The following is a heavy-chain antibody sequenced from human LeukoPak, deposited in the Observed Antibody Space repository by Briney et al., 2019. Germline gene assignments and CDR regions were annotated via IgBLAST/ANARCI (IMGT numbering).Heavy chain of an antibody. CDR2: ITGSGGST. V-gene: IGHV3-23*01. Sequence: PGGSLRLSCAASGFTFSTYAMTWVRQAPGKGLEWVSSITGSGGSTYYADSVRGRFTISRDNSKNTLYLQMNSLRAEDTAVYYCAKDGRSGSWSPPYWYFDLWGRGTLVTVSS. J-gene: IGHJ2*01. CDR3: AKDGRSGSWSPPYWYFDL. D-gene: IGHD6-13*01. CDR1: GFTFSTYA.